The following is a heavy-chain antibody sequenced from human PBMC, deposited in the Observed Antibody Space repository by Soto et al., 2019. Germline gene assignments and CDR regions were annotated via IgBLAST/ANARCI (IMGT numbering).Heavy chain of an antibody. CDR3: AMDYCNSTSCYRDY. Sequence: QVQLVQSGAEVKKPGPSVKVSCKAPGGTFSSYTITWVRQAPGQGLEWMGRIIPILGIANYAQKFQGRVTITADKSTSTTSMELSSLRSEYTAVYDCAMDYCNSTSCYRDYWGQGTLVTVSS. D-gene: IGHD2-2*02. J-gene: IGHJ4*02. CDR1: GGTFSSYT. CDR2: IIPILGIA. V-gene: IGHV1-69*02.